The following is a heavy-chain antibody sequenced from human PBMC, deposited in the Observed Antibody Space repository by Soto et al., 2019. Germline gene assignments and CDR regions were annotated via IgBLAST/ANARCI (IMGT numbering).Heavy chain of an antibody. CDR3: ARVSTTAKTFDY. Sequence: GGSLRLSCAASGFIVSSNYMSWVRQAPGKGLEWVSIIYSGGNIYYADSVRGRFTISRDNSKSTLYLQMNSLRAEDKAVYYCARVSTTAKTFDYWGQGTLVTVSS. CDR2: IYSGGNI. V-gene: IGHV3-53*01. CDR1: GFIVSSNY. D-gene: IGHD4-17*01. J-gene: IGHJ4*02.